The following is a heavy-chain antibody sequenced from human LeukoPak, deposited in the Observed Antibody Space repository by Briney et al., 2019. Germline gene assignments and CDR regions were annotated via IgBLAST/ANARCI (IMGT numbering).Heavy chain of an antibody. CDR3: ARQGYDILTGYIDAFDI. V-gene: IGHV4-59*08. Sequence: SETLSLTCTVSGGYICSYYWSWIRQPPGKGLEWIGYISYSGSTNYNPSLKSRVTISIDTSKNQFSLKLRSVTAADTAIYYCARQGYDILTGYIDAFDIWGQGTMVTVSS. J-gene: IGHJ3*02. D-gene: IGHD3-9*01. CDR2: ISYSGST. CDR1: GGYICSYY.